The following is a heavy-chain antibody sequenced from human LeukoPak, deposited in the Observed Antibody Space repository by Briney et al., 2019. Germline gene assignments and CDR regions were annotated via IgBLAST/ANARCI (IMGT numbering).Heavy chain of an antibody. D-gene: IGHD1-20*01. CDR1: GFTFSSYA. Sequence: GGSLRLSCAASGFTFSSYAMSWVRQAPGKGLEWVSSITGSSASTYYADSVKGRFTISRDNAKNSLYLQMNSLRDEDTAVYYCARVSITGTTYNHFDNWGQGTLVTVSS. V-gene: IGHV3-23*01. CDR3: ARVSITGTTYNHFDN. J-gene: IGHJ4*02. CDR2: ITGSSAST.